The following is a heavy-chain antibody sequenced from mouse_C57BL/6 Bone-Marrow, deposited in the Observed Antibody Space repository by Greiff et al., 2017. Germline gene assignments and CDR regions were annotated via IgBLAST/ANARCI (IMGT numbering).Heavy chain of an antibody. Sequence: EVHLVESGGDLVKPGGSLKLSCAASGFTFSIYGMSWVRQTPDKRLEWVATISSGGSYTYYPDSVKGRFTISRDNAKNTLYLQMSSLTSEDTAMYYCARMMVAWFAYWGQGTLVTVSA. J-gene: IGHJ3*01. CDR1: GFTFSIYG. D-gene: IGHD2-3*01. CDR2: ISSGGSYT. CDR3: ARMMVAWFAY. V-gene: IGHV5-6*01.